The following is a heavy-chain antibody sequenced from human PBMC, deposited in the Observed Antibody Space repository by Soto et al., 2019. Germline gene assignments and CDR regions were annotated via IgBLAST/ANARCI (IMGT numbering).Heavy chain of an antibody. Sequence: GGSLRLSCAASGFTFSSYGMHWVRQAPGKGLEWVAVISYDGSNKYYADSVKGRFTISRDNSKNTLYLQMNSLRAEDTAVYYCAKDLDPNGIIPFFDYWGQGTLVTVSS. D-gene: IGHD1-1*01. J-gene: IGHJ4*02. V-gene: IGHV3-30*18. CDR3: AKDLDPNGIIPFFDY. CDR2: ISYDGSNK. CDR1: GFTFSSYG.